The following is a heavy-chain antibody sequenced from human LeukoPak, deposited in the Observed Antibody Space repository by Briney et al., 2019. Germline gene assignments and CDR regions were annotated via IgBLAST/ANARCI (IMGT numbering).Heavy chain of an antibody. D-gene: IGHD3-10*01. J-gene: IGHJ3*02. V-gene: IGHV3-7*03. CDR3: ARIILWYGRSDAFDI. Sequence: GGSLRLSCAASGFTFSSYALNWVRQAPGKGLEWVANIKQDGSEKYYVDSVKGRFTISRDNAKNSLYLQMNSLRAEDTAVYYCARIILWYGRSDAFDIWGQGTMVTVSS. CDR1: GFTFSSYA. CDR2: IKQDGSEK.